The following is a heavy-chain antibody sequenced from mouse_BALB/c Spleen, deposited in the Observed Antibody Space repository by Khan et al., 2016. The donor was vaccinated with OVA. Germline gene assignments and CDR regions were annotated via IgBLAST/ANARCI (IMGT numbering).Heavy chain of an antibody. V-gene: IGHV1S132*01. CDR3: ARSYFGNYEFAY. D-gene: IGHD2-10*01. CDR1: GYTFTSYW. CDR2: IFPGTGTT. J-gene: IGHJ3*01. Sequence: QVQLKESGAELVKPGASVKLSCKTSGYTFTSYWIQWVKQRPGQGLGWIGEIFPGTGTTYYNENFKGKATLTVDTSSSTAFMQLSSLTSADSAVYFFARSYFGNYEFAYGGQGTLVTVSA.